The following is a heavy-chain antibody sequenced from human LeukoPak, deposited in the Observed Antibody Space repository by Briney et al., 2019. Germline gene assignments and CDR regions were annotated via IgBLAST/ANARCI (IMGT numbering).Heavy chain of an antibody. CDR1: GFTFSSYS. V-gene: IGHV3-48*04. CDR2: ISGSSRPI. CDR3: ARDRSGSYSFDY. Sequence: GGSLRLSCAASGFTFSSYSMNWVRQAPGRGLEWVSYISGSSRPIYYADSVKGRFTISRDNAKNSLYLQMNSLRAEDTAVYYCARDRSGSYSFDYWGQGTLVTVSS. D-gene: IGHD1-26*01. J-gene: IGHJ4*02.